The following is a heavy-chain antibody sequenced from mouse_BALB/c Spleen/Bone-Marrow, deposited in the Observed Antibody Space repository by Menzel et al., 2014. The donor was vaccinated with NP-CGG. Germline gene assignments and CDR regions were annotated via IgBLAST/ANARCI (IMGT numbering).Heavy chain of an antibody. CDR3: TRSGYDVAY. V-gene: IGHV1S22*01. CDR1: GYTFTSYW. J-gene: IGHJ3*01. D-gene: IGHD2-2*01. Sequence: LQQPGFELVRPGASVKLSCKASGYTFTSYWMHWVKQRPGQGLEWIGNIYPGSGSTNYDEKFKSKATLTVDTSSSTAYMQLSSLTSEDSAVYYCTRSGYDVAYWGQGTLVTVSA. CDR2: IYPGSGST.